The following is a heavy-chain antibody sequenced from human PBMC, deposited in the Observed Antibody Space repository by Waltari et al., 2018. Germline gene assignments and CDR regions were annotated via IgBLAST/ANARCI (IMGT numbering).Heavy chain of an antibody. CDR1: GGSVSSGSHY. V-gene: IGHV4-61*01. Sequence: QVQLQESGPGLVTPSETLSLTCSVSGGSVSSGSHYWSWIRQPPGKGLEWIGFIYYSGSTNYNPSLKSRVTISVDMSKNQFSLKLTSVTAADTALYYCARITVTTPKYYFDFWGQGTLVTVSS. CDR3: ARITVTTPKYYFDF. J-gene: IGHJ4*02. CDR2: IYYSGST. D-gene: IGHD4-17*01.